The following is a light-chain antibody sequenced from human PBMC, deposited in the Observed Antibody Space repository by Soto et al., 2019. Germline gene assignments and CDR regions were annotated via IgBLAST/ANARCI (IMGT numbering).Light chain of an antibody. CDR3: QHYVTWPLT. CDR2: DTS. V-gene: IGKV3-15*01. J-gene: IGKJ4*01. CDR1: QSVTTY. Sequence: ETVLTQSPATLSLSPGERATLSCRASQSVTTYLAWYQQKPGQAPRLLIYDTSIRATGVPARFSGSRSGAEFTLTISSLQSEDFAVYYCQHYVTWPLTFGGGTKVESK.